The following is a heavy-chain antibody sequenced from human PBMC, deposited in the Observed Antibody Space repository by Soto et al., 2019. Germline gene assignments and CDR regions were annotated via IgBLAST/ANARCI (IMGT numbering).Heavy chain of an antibody. Sequence: HPGGSLRLSCAASGFTFSSYAMSWVRQAPGKGLEWVSAISGSGGSTYYADSVKGRFTISRDNSKNTLYLQMNGLRAEDTAVYYCAKDSSSGERAFDIWGQGTMVTVSS. CDR2: ISGSGGST. V-gene: IGHV3-23*01. CDR1: GFTFSSYA. CDR3: AKDSSSGERAFDI. J-gene: IGHJ3*02. D-gene: IGHD3-10*01.